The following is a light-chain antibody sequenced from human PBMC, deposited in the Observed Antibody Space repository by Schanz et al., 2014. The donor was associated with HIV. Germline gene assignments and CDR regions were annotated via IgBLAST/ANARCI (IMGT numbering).Light chain of an antibody. CDR3: QQSYNTPRT. J-gene: IGKJ1*01. V-gene: IGKV1-39*01. CDR2: AAS. Sequence: DIQMTQSPSSLSASVGDRVTITCRASQNIRTYLNWYQQKPGKAPNLLIYAASTLESGVPSRFSGSGSGTDFTLTISSLQPEDPATYYCQQSYNTPRTFGQGTRVEIK. CDR1: QNIRTY.